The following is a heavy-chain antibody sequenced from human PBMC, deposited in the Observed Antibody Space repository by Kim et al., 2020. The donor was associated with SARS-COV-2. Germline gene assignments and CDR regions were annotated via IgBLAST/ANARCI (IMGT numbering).Heavy chain of an antibody. D-gene: IGHD6-13*01. CDR1: GFTFDDYA. V-gene: IGHV3-9*01. CDR3: AKGSWSSSWYYFDY. J-gene: IGHJ4*02. CDR2: ISWNSGSI. Sequence: GGSLRLSCAASGFTFDDYAMHWVRQAPGKGLEWVSGISWNSGSIGYADSVKGRFTISRDNAKNSLYLQMNSLRAEDTALYYCAKGSWSSSWYYFDYWGQGTLVTVSS.